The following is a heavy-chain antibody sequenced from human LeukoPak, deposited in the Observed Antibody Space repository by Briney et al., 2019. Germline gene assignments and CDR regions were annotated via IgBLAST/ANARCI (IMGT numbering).Heavy chain of an antibody. D-gene: IGHD3-10*01. J-gene: IGHJ4*02. CDR2: ISSSSSYI. Sequence: KAGGSLRLSCAASGFTFSSYSMNWVRQAPGKGLEWVSSISSSSSYIYYADSVKGRFTISRDNAKNSLYLQMNSLRAEDTAVCYCARDLNYYGSGSCLDYWGQGTLVTVSS. CDR3: ARDLNYYGSGSCLDY. CDR1: GFTFSSYS. V-gene: IGHV3-21*01.